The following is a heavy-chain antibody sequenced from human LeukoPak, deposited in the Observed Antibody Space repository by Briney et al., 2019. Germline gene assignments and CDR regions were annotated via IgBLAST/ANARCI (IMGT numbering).Heavy chain of an antibody. Sequence: PGGSLRLSCAASGLTFSSYWMHWVRQVPGKGLVWVSRINSEGTGTTYADSVKGRFTISRDNAKNTLYLQMNSLRAEDTAVYFCARAGPQANWFDYWGQGTLVTVSS. V-gene: IGHV3-74*01. CDR3: ARAGPQANWFDY. CDR1: GLTFSSYW. CDR2: INSEGTGT. D-gene: IGHD1-26*01. J-gene: IGHJ4*02.